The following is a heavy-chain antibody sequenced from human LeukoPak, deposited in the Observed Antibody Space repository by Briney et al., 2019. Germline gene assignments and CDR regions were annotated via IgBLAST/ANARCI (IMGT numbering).Heavy chain of an antibody. CDR1: GFTFSSYS. CDR2: ISSSSSYI. V-gene: IGHV3-21*01. J-gene: IGHJ4*02. D-gene: IGHD5-24*01. CDR3: ARDKDGYTDY. Sequence: PGGSLRLSCAASGFTFSSYSMSWVRQAPGKGPEWVSSISSSSSYIYYADSVKGRFTISRDNAKNSLYLQMNSLRAEDMAVYYCARDKDGYTDYWGQGTLVTVSS.